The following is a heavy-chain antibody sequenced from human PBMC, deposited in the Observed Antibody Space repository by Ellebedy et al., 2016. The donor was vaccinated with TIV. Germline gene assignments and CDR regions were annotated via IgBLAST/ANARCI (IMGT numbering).Heavy chain of an antibody. J-gene: IGHJ4*02. CDR1: GGSISSSSYY. CDR2: IYYSGST. D-gene: IGHD6-13*01. Sequence: SETLSLTXTVSGGSISSSSYYWGWIRQPPGKGLEWIGYIYYSGSTNYNPSLKSRVTISVDTSKNQFSLKLSSVTAADTAMYYCAKWVESSSWYGGFDYWGQGALVTVSS. CDR3: AKWVESSSWYGGFDY. V-gene: IGHV4-61*05.